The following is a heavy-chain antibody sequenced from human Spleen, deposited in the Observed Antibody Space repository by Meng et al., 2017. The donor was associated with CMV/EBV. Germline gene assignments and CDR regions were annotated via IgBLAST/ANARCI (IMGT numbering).Heavy chain of an antibody. D-gene: IGHD6-6*01. J-gene: IGHJ5*02. CDR2: INRTSRDI. CDR3: AKSLTDRLDWFDP. V-gene: IGHV3-21*01. Sequence: ASGFTFSRDSMNWVRQAPGKGLEWVSSINRTSRDIFYADSVKGRFTISRDNAKNSLYLQMNSLRAEDTAVYYCAKSLTDRLDWFDPWGQGTLVTVSS. CDR1: GFTFSRDS.